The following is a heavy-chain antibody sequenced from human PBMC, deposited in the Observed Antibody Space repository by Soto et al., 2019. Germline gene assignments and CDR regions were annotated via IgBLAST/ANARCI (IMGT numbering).Heavy chain of an antibody. CDR2: IYYSGST. D-gene: IGHD6-13*01. CDR1: GDSISSYS. V-gene: IGHV4-59*01. Sequence: QVQLQESGPGLVKPSETLSLTCTVSGDSISSYSWSWIRQPPGKGLEWIGYIYYSGSTTYNPSLKSRVTISVDTSKNQFPLKRSSVTAAEPAVYYCAREGYISSLYAWGAVDIWGQGKRVTVSS. CDR3: AREGYISSLYAWGAVDI. J-gene: IGHJ3*02.